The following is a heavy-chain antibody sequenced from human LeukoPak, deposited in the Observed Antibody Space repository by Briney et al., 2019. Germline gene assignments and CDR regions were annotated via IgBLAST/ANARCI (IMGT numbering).Heavy chain of an antibody. Sequence: GGSLRLSCAAPGFSFSDYAIYWVRQTPGKGLEWVAFIRYDGSNKIYADSVKGRFTISRDNSYNTVYLQMTGLRAEDTAVYYCAKDGESGIQYTQGFFDYWGQGTLVTVSS. V-gene: IGHV3-30*02. J-gene: IGHJ4*02. CDR2: IRYDGSNK. CDR1: GFSFSDYA. D-gene: IGHD1-1*01. CDR3: AKDGESGIQYTQGFFDY.